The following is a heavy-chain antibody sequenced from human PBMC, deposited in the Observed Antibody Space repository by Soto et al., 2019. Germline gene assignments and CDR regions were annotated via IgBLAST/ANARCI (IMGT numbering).Heavy chain of an antibody. J-gene: IGHJ4*02. CDR1: GGSFSGYY. D-gene: IGHD4-17*01. V-gene: IGHV4-34*01. CDR2: INHSGST. Sequence: QVQLQQWGAGLLKPSETLSLTCAVYGGSFSGYYWSWIRQPPGKGLEWIGEINHSGSTNYNPSLKSRVTISVDTSKNQFSLKLSSVTAADTAVYYCARFSPYGVILDCWGQGTLVTVSS. CDR3: ARFSPYGVILDC.